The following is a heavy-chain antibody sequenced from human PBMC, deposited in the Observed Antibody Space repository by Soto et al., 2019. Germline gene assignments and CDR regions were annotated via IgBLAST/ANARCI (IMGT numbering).Heavy chain of an antibody. CDR1: GFTFSSYA. Sequence: PGGSLRLSCAASGFTFSSYAMSWVRQAPGKGLEWVGRIKSKTDGGTTDYAAPVKGRFTISRDDSKNTLYLQMNSLKTEDTAVYYCTTDLYCGGDCYYYGVDVWGQGTTVTVSS. V-gene: IGHV3-15*01. CDR3: TTDLYCGGDCYYYGVDV. J-gene: IGHJ6*02. CDR2: IKSKTDGGTT. D-gene: IGHD2-21*01.